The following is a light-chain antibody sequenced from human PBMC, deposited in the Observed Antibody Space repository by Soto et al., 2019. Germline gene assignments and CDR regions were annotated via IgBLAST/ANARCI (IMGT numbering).Light chain of an antibody. CDR3: SSYSSSHSLV. Sequence: QSALTQPASVSGSPGQSITISCTGTSSDVGGSYYVSWFQHLPGKAPKLIIWEASNRPSGVSSRFSGSKSDNTAYLTISGLQAEDEADDYCSSYSSSHSLVFGTGTKVTVL. V-gene: IGLV2-14*01. CDR1: SSDVGGSYY. J-gene: IGLJ1*01. CDR2: EAS.